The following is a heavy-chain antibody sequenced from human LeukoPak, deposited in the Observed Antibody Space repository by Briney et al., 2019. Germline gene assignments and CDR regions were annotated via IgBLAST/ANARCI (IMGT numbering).Heavy chain of an antibody. CDR2: ISSNGGNT. V-gene: IGHV3-64*01. Sequence: GGSLRLSCAASGFTFSSYAMHWVRQAPGKGLEYVSSISSNGGNTYYANSVKGRFTISRDNSKNTLYLQMGSLRAENMAVYYCARDIFIAAAGTGFDPWGQGTLVTVSS. J-gene: IGHJ5*02. D-gene: IGHD6-13*01. CDR3: ARDIFIAAAGTGFDP. CDR1: GFTFSSYA.